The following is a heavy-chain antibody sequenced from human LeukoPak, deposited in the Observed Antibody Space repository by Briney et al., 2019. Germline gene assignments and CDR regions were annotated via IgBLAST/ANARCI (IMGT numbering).Heavy chain of an antibody. D-gene: IGHD1-26*01. Sequence: SVKVSCKASGGTFSSYAISWVRQAPGQGLEWMGGIIPIFGTANYAQKFQGRVTITTDESTSTAYMELSSLRSEDTAVYYCARARSDSGSYYYYYYMDVWGKGTTVTVSS. J-gene: IGHJ6*03. CDR2: IIPIFGTA. CDR3: ARARSDSGSYYYYYYMDV. V-gene: IGHV1-69*05. CDR1: GGTFSSYA.